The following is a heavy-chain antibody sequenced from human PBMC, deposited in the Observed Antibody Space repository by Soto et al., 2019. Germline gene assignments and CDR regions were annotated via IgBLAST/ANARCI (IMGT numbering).Heavy chain of an antibody. V-gene: IGHV3-33*01. CDR2: LWSDGIKT. J-gene: IGHJ4*02. CDR1: GFTFSSYE. D-gene: IGHD2-8*02. Sequence: QVQLVESGGGVVQPGRSLRLSCAASGFTFSSYEMHWVRQAPGKGLEWVAGLWSDGIKTSYTDSVKGRFTISRDTSKNMLYLQMNSLGAEDTAVYYCARDLNYWSLLIDHWGQGTLVTVSS. CDR3: ARDLNYWSLLIDH.